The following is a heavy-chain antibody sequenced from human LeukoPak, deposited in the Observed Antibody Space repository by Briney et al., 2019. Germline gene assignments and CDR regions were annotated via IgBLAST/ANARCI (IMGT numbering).Heavy chain of an antibody. CDR3: ARVTKPLVVVTA. J-gene: IGHJ5*02. CDR1: GGSISSDDYY. D-gene: IGHD2-21*02. Sequence: SETLSLTCTVSGGSISSDDYYWSWIRQPPGKGLAWIGYVFYSGSTYYNPSLKSRVTISVDRSKNQFSLNLRSVTAADAAVYYCARVTKPLVVVTAWGQGTLVTVSS. CDR2: VFYSGST. V-gene: IGHV4-30-4*01.